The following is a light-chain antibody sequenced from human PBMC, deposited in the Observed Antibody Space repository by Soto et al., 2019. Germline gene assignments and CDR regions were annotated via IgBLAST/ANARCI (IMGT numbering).Light chain of an antibody. J-gene: IGLJ2*01. CDR1: SGSIATNY. Sequence: FMLTQPRSVSESPGKTVTISCTPTSGSIATNYVQWHQQRPGSVPTTVIYDDNQRPSGVPDRFSGSIDRSSNSASLTISGLEIEDEADYYCQSYDVDNVVFGGGTKVTVL. CDR3: QSYDVDNVV. CDR2: DDN. V-gene: IGLV6-57*04.